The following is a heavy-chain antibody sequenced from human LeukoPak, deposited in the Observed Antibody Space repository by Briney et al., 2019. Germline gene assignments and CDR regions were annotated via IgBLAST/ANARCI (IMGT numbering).Heavy chain of an antibody. CDR1: GFTFNNFG. D-gene: IGHD4-23*01. V-gene: IGHV3-30*02. CDR2: IGYEGVHK. CDR3: AKDLHGGYSSDY. Sequence: PGGSLRLSCAAPGFTFNNFGMHWVRQAPGKGLEWVSFIGYEGVHKYYADSVKGRFTISKVNSKATLYLQMNSLRPEDTAVYYCAKDLHGGYSSDYWGQGTLVTVFS. J-gene: IGHJ4*02.